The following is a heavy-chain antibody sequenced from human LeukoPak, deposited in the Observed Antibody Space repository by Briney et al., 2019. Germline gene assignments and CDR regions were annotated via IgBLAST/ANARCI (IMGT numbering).Heavy chain of an antibody. J-gene: IGHJ2*01. CDR3: ARRRSWLRSYWYFDL. D-gene: IGHD3-22*01. CDR2: INHSGST. Sequence: SETLTLTCAVYGGSFSGYYWSWIRQPPGKGLEWIGEINHSGSTNYNPSLKSRVTISVDTSKNQFSLKLSSVTAADTAVYYCARRRSWLRSYWYFDLWGRGTLVTVSS. CDR1: GGSFSGYY. V-gene: IGHV4-34*01.